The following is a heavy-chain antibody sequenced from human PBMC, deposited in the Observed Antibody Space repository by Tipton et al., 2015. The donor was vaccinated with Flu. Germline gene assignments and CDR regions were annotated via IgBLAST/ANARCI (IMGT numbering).Heavy chain of an antibody. CDR3: ARRDFSNYVSDPKSGFDR. D-gene: IGHD4-11*01. CDR1: GDSIRNDYF. V-gene: IGHV4-38-2*01. J-gene: IGHJ5*02. CDR2: IHRSGST. Sequence: TLSLTCAVSGDSIRNDYFWGWIRQPPGKGLEWIATIHRSGSTKYNPTLKSRVTISVDTSKNQFSLEMRSVTAADMAVYYCARRDFSNYVSDPKSGFDRWGQGILVSVSS.